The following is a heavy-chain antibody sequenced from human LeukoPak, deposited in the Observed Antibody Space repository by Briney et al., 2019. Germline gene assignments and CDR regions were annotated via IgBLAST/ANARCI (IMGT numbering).Heavy chain of an antibody. J-gene: IGHJ6*02. D-gene: IGHD2-21*02. CDR1: GGTFSSYA. CDR2: TIPIFGTA. V-gene: IGHV1-69*13. Sequence: EASVKVSCKASGGTFSSYAISWVRQAPGQGLEWMGGTIPIFGTANYAQKFQGRVTITADESTSTAYMELSSLRSEDTAVYYCARAHIVVVTAILNYYYYGMDVWGQGTTVTVSS. CDR3: ARAHIVVVTAILNYYYYGMDV.